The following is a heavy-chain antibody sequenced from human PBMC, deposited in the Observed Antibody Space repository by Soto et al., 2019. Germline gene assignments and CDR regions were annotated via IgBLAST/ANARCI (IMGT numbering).Heavy chain of an antibody. V-gene: IGHV3-48*02. CDR3: AREFFYDY. Sequence: PGGSLRLSCAASGFTFSSYSMIWARQAPGKGLVWVSYISSSSTIYYADSVKGRFTISRDNAKNSLYLQMNSLRDDDTAVYYCAREFFYDYWGQGTLVTVSS. CDR1: GFTFSSYS. D-gene: IGHD3-3*01. J-gene: IGHJ4*02. CDR2: ISSSSTI.